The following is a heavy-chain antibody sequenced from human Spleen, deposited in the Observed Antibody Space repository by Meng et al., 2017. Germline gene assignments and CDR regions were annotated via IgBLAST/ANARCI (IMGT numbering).Heavy chain of an antibody. CDR1: GYNFPDYW. Sequence: ASVKVSCKPSGYNFPDYWLHWVRRAPGQGLEWMGRIDPKSGDTHYAQRFQGRVTMSGDTSISTAYMELSGLRSDDTAMYYCARDEDISAAGKLFGDYWGQGNLVNGCS. J-gene: IGHJ4*02. CDR3: ARDEDISAAGKLFGDY. V-gene: IGHV1-2*06. CDR2: IDPKSGDT. D-gene: IGHD6-13*01.